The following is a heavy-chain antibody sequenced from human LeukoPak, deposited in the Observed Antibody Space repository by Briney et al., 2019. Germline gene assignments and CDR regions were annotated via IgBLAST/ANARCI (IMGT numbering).Heavy chain of an antibody. V-gene: IGHV4-34*01. CDR1: GGSFSGYY. Sequence: SETLSLTCAVYGGSFSGYYWSWIRQPPGKGLEWIGEINHSGSTNYNPSLKSRVTTSVDTYKNQFSLKLSSVTAADTAVYYCARGRLSRYGMDVWGKGTTVTVSS. CDR2: INHSGST. D-gene: IGHD2-15*01. J-gene: IGHJ6*04. CDR3: ARGRLSRYGMDV.